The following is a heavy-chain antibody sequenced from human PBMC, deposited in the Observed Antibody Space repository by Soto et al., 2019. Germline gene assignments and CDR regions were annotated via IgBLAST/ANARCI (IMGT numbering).Heavy chain of an antibody. CDR3: VRGIGYCSGGSCYRGYYYGMDV. CDR1: GFTFSDYY. CDR2: ISSSSSYT. J-gene: IGHJ6*02. Sequence: QVQLVESGGGLVKPGGSLRLSCAASGFTFSDYYMSWIRQAPGKGLEWVSYISSSSSYTNYADSVKGRFTISRDNAKNSLYLQMNSLRAEDTAVYYCVRGIGYCSGGSCYRGYYYGMDVWGQGTTVTVSS. D-gene: IGHD2-15*01. V-gene: IGHV3-11*06.